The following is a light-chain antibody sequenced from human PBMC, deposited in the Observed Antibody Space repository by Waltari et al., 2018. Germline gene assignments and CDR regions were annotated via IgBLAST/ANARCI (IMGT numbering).Light chain of an antibody. V-gene: IGKV3-15*01. Sequence: EVVMTQSPAALSVSPGERVTLSCKASQNIDNNLAWYQQKPGQSPRLLIYGASTRATGVPARFSGSGSGTDFTLTIGSLQSEDCAVFYCQQYNRWPPLTFGGGTKVEIK. CDR3: QQYNRWPPLT. J-gene: IGKJ4*01. CDR1: QNIDNN. CDR2: GAS.